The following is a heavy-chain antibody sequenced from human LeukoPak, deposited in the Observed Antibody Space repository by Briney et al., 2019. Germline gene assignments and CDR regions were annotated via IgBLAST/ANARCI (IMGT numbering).Heavy chain of an antibody. CDR2: ISSRGSAI. D-gene: IGHD2-15*01. Sequence: GGSLRLSWAASGFPLSSYSINWVRQAPGKGLEWVAYISSRGSAIYYVDSVKVRFTVSRDNAKNSLFLQMNSPRAEDTAVYYCVRVKGSYFDYWGQGALVTVSS. J-gene: IGHJ4*02. CDR3: VRVKGSYFDY. V-gene: IGHV3-48*01. CDR1: GFPLSSYS.